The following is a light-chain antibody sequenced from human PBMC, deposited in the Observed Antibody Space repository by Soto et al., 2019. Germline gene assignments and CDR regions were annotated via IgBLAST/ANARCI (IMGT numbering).Light chain of an antibody. CDR2: AAS. Sequence: DIPMTQSPSTLSASVGDTATVTCRASQSVSGWLAWYQQKPGEAPKLLIYAASSLQSGVPSRFSGSGSGTDFTLTISSLQPEDFATYYCQQSYSTLFTFGPGTKVDIK. CDR3: QQSYSTLFT. V-gene: IGKV1-39*01. CDR1: QSVSGW. J-gene: IGKJ3*01.